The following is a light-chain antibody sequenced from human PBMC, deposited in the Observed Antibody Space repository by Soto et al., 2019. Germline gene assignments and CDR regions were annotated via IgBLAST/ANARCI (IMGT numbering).Light chain of an antibody. CDR3: QQYGSSPLIT. Sequence: EIVLTQSPGTLSLSPGQRATLSCRASQRLSASDKAWYQQKPGQAPKFLIYGVSSRATGIPDRFSGSGSGTDFTLTISRLEPEDFAVYHCQQYGSSPLITFGQGTRLEIK. V-gene: IGKV3-20*01. J-gene: IGKJ5*01. CDR2: GVS. CDR1: QRLSASD.